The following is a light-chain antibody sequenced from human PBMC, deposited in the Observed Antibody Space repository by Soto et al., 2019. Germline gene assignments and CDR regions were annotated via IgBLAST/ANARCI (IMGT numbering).Light chain of an antibody. CDR2: KIS. Sequence: EVVMTQSPLFLPVTLGQPASISCRSSHSLLHSDGNTYLSWFQQRPGQSPRRLIYKISNRDAGVPPRFSGSGSGTDFTLKITRVEAEDVGLYYCMQGILWPYTFGQRTQLDFK. CDR3: MQGILWPYT. V-gene: IGKV2-30*02. CDR1: HSLLHSDGNTY. J-gene: IGKJ2*01.